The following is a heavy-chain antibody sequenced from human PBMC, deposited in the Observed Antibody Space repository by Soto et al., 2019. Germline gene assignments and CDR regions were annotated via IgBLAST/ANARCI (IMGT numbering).Heavy chain of an antibody. CDR2: IYYSGST. J-gene: IGHJ4*02. V-gene: IGHV4-31*03. CDR1: GGSISSGGYY. D-gene: IGHD3-22*01. Sequence: SETLSLTCTVSGGSISSGGYYWSWIRQHPGKGLEWIGYIYYSGSTYYNPSLKSRVTISVDTSKNQFSLKLSSVTAADTAVYYCARDPAQDYYDNSGPVDYWSQGTLVTVSS. CDR3: ARDPAQDYYDNSGPVDY.